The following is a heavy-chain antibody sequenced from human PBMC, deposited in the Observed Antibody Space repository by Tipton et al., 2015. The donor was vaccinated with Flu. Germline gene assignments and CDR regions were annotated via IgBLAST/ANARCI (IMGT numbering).Heavy chain of an antibody. V-gene: IGHV3-30*02. CDR3: ARGKIVEGPITMVRDPYNYNGMDV. CDR2: IRHDESDK. Sequence: GSLRLSCAASGFTFSGYGMHWVRQAPGKGLEWVAFIRHDESDKYYADSVKGRFTISRDNSKNALYLAINSLRTEDTAVYYCARGKIVEGPITMVRDPYNYNGMDVWGQGTTVTVSS. J-gene: IGHJ6*02. CDR1: GFTFSGYG. D-gene: IGHD3-10*01.